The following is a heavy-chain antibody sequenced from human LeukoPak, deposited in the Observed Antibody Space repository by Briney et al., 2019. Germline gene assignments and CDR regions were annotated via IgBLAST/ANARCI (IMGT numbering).Heavy chain of an antibody. D-gene: IGHD2-8*01. CDR3: ASQLMVADY. CDR1: GYTFSSYS. V-gene: IGHV3-21*01. J-gene: IGHJ4*02. Sequence: GGSLRLSCAASGYTFSSYSMNWVRQAPGKGLEWVSSISSSSSYIYYADSVKGRSTISRDNAKNSLYLQMNSLRAEDTAVYYCASQLMVADYRGQGTLVTVSS. CDR2: ISSSSSYI.